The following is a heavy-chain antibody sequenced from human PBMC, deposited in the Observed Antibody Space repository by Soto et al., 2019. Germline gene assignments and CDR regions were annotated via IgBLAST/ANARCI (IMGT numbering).Heavy chain of an antibody. V-gene: IGHV3-73*02. Sequence: EVQLVESGGGLVQPGGSLKVSCAASGFTFSDSAMHWVRQASGKGLEWVGRIRNKGNNYATAYTASVKGMFTISRDDSKTTVYLQMHSLKIDDTAVYYCTARRDWTAVDPLEYWGLGTLVTVSS. D-gene: IGHD5-18*01. J-gene: IGHJ4*02. CDR2: IRNKGNNYAT. CDR3: TARRDWTAVDPLEY. CDR1: GFTFSDSA.